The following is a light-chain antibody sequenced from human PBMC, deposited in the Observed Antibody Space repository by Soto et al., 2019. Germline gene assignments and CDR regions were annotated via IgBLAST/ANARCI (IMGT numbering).Light chain of an antibody. CDR1: QTITTY. CDR3: QQSHSTPWT. J-gene: IGKJ1*01. CDR2: GAS. Sequence: DIPMTQSPSSLSASVGDRVTITCRASQTITTYLNWYQQKPGKAPKLLIYGASSLQSGVPSRFTGSGSGTDFILTISSLQPEDSDTYHCQQSHSTPWTFGQGTKVEIK. V-gene: IGKV1-39*01.